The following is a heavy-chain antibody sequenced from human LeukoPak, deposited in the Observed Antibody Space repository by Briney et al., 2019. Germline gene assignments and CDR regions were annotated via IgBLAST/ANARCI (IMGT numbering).Heavy chain of an antibody. V-gene: IGHV4-34*01. CDR2: INHSGST. D-gene: IGHD3-22*01. CDR3: ARRPTKRLYYYDSSGYFDY. CDR1: GGSFSGYY. Sequence: SETLSLTCAVYGGSFSGYYWSWIRQPLGKGLEWIGEINHSGSTNYNPSLKSRATISVDTSKNQSSLKLSSVTAADTAVYYCARRPTKRLYYYDSSGYFDYWGQGTLVTVSS. J-gene: IGHJ4*02.